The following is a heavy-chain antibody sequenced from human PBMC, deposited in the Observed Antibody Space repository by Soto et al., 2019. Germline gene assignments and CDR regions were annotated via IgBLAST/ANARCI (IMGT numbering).Heavy chain of an antibody. V-gene: IGHV1-18*04. J-gene: IGHJ5*02. D-gene: IGHD5-18*01. CDR3: ARDRHTAMVSINWFDP. CDR2: ISAYNGNT. Sequence: ASVKVSCKASGYTFTSYGISWVRQAPGQGLEWMGWISAYNGNTNYAQKLQGRVTMTTDTSTSTAYMELRSLRSDDTAVYYCARDRHTAMVSINWFDPWGQGTLVTV. CDR1: GYTFTSYG.